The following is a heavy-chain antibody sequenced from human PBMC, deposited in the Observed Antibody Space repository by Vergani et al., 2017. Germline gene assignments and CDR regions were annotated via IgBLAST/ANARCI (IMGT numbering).Heavy chain of an antibody. D-gene: IGHD1-1*01. V-gene: IGHV5-51*01. CDR1: GYGFTSYW. Sequence: EVQLVQSGAEVKTPGESLKISCKGSGYGFTSYWIGWVRQMPGKGLEWMGIIDPGDSDTRYSPSFQGQVTMSADKSISTAYLQWSSLKASDTALYYCARLRPVQLEPRYFDYWGQGTLVTVSS. CDR3: ARLRPVQLEPRYFDY. CDR2: IDPGDSDT. J-gene: IGHJ4*02.